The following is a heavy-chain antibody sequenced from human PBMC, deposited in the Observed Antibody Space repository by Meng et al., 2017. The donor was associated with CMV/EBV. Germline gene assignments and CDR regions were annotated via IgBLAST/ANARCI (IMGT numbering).Heavy chain of an antibody. V-gene: IGHV3-30*04. CDR3: ARDMGPYCGGDCYGPVY. D-gene: IGHD2-21*01. Sequence: FTFRRYAMHWVRQAPGKGLEWVAVLSYHGSNKSYADSVKGRFTISRDNSKNTLYLQMNSLRAEDTAVYYCARDMGPYCGGDCYGPVYWGQGTLVTVSS. CDR2: LSYHGSNK. J-gene: IGHJ4*02. CDR1: FTFRRYA.